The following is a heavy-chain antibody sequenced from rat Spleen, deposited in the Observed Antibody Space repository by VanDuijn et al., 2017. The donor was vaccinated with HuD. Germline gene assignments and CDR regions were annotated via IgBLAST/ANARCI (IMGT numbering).Heavy chain of an antibody. J-gene: IGHJ4*01. D-gene: IGHD1-7*01. Sequence: EVQLVESGGGLVQPGRSLKLSCAASGFTFSNYDMAWVRQAPTKGLEWIASISTGGGDTYYRDSVKGRFTISRDNAKNTQYLQMDSLRSEDTATYYCARQEYTMDSYLMDAWCQGASVTVSS. CDR3: ARQEYTMDSYLMDA. CDR2: ISTGGGDT. V-gene: IGHV5S13*01. CDR1: GFTFSNYD.